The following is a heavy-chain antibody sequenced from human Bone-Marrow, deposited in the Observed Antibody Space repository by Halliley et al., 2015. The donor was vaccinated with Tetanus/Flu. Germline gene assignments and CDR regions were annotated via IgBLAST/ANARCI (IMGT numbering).Heavy chain of an antibody. CDR3: ARGDYSLYYFDN. Sequence: TLSLTCTVSGGSVRSISTFYWSWIRRAPGKGLEWIGHVYGSGSTSYNPSLQSRVTISVDSPKNHFSLKLNSVTAADTAVYYCARGDYSLYYFDNWGQGALITVSS. J-gene: IGHJ4*02. D-gene: IGHD4-4*01. CDR2: VYGSGST. CDR1: GGSVRSISTFY. V-gene: IGHV4-61*01.